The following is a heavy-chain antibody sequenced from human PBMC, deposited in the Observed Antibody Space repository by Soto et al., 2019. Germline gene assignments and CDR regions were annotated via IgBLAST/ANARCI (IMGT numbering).Heavy chain of an antibody. CDR1: GFTFRNHA. Sequence: PGGSLRLSCAASGFTFRNHAMHWVRQAPGKGLECLAVIAYDGSNAFYRDSVKGRFTISRDNSKNTLYLQMNSLRAEDTGVYYCAKISLFYYGSGSPYWGQGTLVTVSS. V-gene: IGHV3-30-3*02. J-gene: IGHJ4*02. CDR3: AKISLFYYGSGSPY. D-gene: IGHD3-10*01. CDR2: IAYDGSNA.